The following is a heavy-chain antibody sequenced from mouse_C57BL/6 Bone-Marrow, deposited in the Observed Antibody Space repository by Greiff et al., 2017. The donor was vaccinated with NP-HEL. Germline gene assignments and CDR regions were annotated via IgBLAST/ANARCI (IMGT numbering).Heavy chain of an antibody. CDR3: VRHSNWQYYFDY. CDR2: IRSKSNNYAT. CDR1: GFSFNTYA. V-gene: IGHV10-1*01. D-gene: IGHD4-1*02. Sequence: EVMLVESGGGLVQPKGSLKLSCAASGFSFNTYAMNWVRQAPGKGLEWVARIRSKSNNYATYYADSVKDRFTISRDDSESMLYLQMNNLKTEDTAMYYCVRHSNWQYYFDYWGQGTTLTVSS. J-gene: IGHJ2*01.